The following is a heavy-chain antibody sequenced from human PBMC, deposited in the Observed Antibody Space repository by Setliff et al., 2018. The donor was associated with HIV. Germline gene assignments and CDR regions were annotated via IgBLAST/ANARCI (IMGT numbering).Heavy chain of an antibody. V-gene: IGHV1-2*06. Sequence: RASEKVSCKAIGYMILGYKMNWVRQAPGQGLEWIGRISPNNGAAEYAPKFQGRVSMTLDTSISTAYLEIPRLTSDDAAVYFCARPRVFDSFDVWGQGTKVTVSS. D-gene: IGHD6-6*01. CDR3: ARPRVFDSFDV. CDR2: ISPNNGAA. CDR1: GYMILGYK. J-gene: IGHJ3*01.